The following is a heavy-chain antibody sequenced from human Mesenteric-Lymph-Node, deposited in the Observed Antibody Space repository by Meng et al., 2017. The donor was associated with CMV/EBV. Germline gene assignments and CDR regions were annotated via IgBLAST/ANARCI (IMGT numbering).Heavy chain of an antibody. J-gene: IGHJ4*02. CDR3: ARGRGSGQVDY. D-gene: IGHD6-19*01. CDR2: INSDGSVT. CDR1: GFSFSSSW. Sequence: SCAASGFSFSSSWMHCVRQFPGKGLVWVSRINSDGSVTVYADSVRGRFTISRDSAKDTLYLHMNSLRVEDTAVYYCARGRGSGQVDYWGQGTLVTVSS. V-gene: IGHV3-74*01.